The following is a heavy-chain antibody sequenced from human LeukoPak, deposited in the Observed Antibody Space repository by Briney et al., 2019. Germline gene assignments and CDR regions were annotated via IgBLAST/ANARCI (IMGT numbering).Heavy chain of an antibody. J-gene: IGHJ4*02. Sequence: SETLSLTCTVSGGSISSYYWSWIRQPPGKGLEWIGYIYYSGSTNYNPSLKSRVTISVDTSKHQFSLKLSSVTAADTAVYYCARGFRYSSSWYREYYFDYWGQGTLVTVSS. D-gene: IGHD6-13*01. V-gene: IGHV4-59*01. CDR1: GGSISSYY. CDR2: IYYSGST. CDR3: ARGFRYSSSWYREYYFDY.